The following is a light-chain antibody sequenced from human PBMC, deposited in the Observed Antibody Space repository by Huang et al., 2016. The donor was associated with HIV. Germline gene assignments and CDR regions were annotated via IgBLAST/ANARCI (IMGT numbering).Light chain of an antibody. CDR2: GAS. V-gene: IGKV3-15*01. CDR1: HSVSSN. CDR3: QQYNNWPPWT. J-gene: IGKJ1*01. Sequence: EIVMTQSPATLSVSPGERATLSCRASHSVSSNLAWYQQKPGQAPRFLIFGASTRANGIPAGFSGSGSGTEFTLTISSLQSEDFAVYYCQQYNNWPPWTFGQGTKVEIK.